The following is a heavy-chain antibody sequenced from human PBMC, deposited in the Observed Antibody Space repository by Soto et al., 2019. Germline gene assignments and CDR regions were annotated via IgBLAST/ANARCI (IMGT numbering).Heavy chain of an antibody. CDR2: IHYSGST. D-gene: IGHD3-9*01. J-gene: IGHJ4*02. Sequence: PSETLSLTCTVSDCSITSSTYYLGWIRQPPGKGLEWIGTIHYSGSTYYSPSLKSRITISVDTSKNQFSLGLSSVTAADTAVYYCARQSSLDYDILSGYYTAPDYWGQGTLVTVSS. CDR3: ARQSSLDYDILSGYYTAPDY. V-gene: IGHV4-39*01. CDR1: DCSITSSTYY.